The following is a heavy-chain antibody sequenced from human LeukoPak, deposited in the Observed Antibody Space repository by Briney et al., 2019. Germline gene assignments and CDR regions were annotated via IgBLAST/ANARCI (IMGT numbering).Heavy chain of an antibody. Sequence: PSETLSLTCAVYGGSFSGYYWSWIRQPLGKGLEWIGEINHSGSTNYNPSLKSRVTISVDTSKNQFSLKLSSVTAADTAVYYCARGSYDYVWGSYRRASHTNFDYWGQGTLVTVSS. V-gene: IGHV4-34*01. CDR2: INHSGST. D-gene: IGHD3-16*02. CDR3: ARGSYDYVWGSYRRASHTNFDY. J-gene: IGHJ4*02. CDR1: GGSFSGYY.